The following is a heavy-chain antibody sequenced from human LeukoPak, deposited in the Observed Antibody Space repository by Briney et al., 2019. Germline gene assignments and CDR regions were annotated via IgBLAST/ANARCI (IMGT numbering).Heavy chain of an antibody. D-gene: IGHD3-22*01. J-gene: IGHJ2*01. Sequence: GGSLRLSCAASGFTFSSNWMSWVRQAPGKGLEWVGNIQPDGSEQYPVDSVKGRFTISRDNARNSLFLQMNSLRVEDTAVYYCARAPVYYDESSGYLKISNWYFDLWGRGTLVTVSS. CDR2: IQPDGSEQ. CDR3: ARAPVYYDESSGYLKISNWYFDL. CDR1: GFTFSSNW. V-gene: IGHV3-7*01.